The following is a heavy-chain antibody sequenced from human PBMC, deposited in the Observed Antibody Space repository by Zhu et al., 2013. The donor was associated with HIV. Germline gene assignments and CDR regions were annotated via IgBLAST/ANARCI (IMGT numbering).Heavy chain of an antibody. CDR2: ISAYNGNT. Sequence: VQSGAEVKKPGSSVKVSCKXSEALSSYAISWVRQAPGQGLEWMGWISAYNGNTNYAQKLQGRVTMTTDTSTSTAYMELRSLRSDDTAVYYCARDRDGDPDAFDIWGQGTMVTVSS. CDR3: ARDRDGDPDAFDI. V-gene: IGHV1-18*01. CDR1: EALSSYA. J-gene: IGHJ3*02. D-gene: IGHD4-17*01.